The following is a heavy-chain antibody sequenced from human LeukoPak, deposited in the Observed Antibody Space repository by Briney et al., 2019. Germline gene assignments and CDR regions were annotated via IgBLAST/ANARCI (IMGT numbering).Heavy chain of an antibody. CDR1: GFTFSSYG. J-gene: IGHJ4*02. CDR2: IWYDGSNK. CDR3: AREGYSGSYFVNL. V-gene: IGHV3-33*01. D-gene: IGHD1-26*01. Sequence: GRSLRLSCAASGFTFSSYGMHWVRQAPGKGLEWVAVIWYDGSNKYYADSVKGRFTISRDNSKNTLYLQMNSLRAEDTAVYYCAREGYSGSYFVNLWGQGTLVTVSS.